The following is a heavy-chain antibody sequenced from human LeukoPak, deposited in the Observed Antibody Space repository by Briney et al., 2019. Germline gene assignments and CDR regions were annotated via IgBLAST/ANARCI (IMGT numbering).Heavy chain of an antibody. CDR1: GFTFSSYS. D-gene: IGHD1-26*01. CDR2: ISSSSSYI. Sequence: GGSLRLSCAASGFTFSSYSMNWVRQAPGKGPEWVSSISSSSSYIYYADSVKGRFTISRDNANNSLYLQMNSLRAEDTAVYYCARVVGATQYYFDYWGQGTLVTVSS. J-gene: IGHJ4*02. CDR3: ARVVGATQYYFDY. V-gene: IGHV3-21*01.